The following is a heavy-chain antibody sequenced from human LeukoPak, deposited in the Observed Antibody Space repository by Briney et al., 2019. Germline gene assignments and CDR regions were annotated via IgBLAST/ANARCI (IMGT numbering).Heavy chain of an antibody. CDR1: GFTFSSYA. V-gene: IGHV3-23*01. Sequence: GGSLRLSCAASGFTFSSYAMSWVRQAPGKGLEWVSAISGSGGSTYYADSVKGRFTIARDNSKNTLYLQMNSLRAEDTAVYYCAKVLGVRLLWFGSGVFDYWGQGTLVTVSS. J-gene: IGHJ4*02. CDR2: ISGSGGST. CDR3: AKVLGVRLLWFGSGVFDY. D-gene: IGHD3-10*01.